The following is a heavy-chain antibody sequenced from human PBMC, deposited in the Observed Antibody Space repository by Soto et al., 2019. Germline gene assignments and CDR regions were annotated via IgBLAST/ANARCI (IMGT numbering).Heavy chain of an antibody. CDR3: ARERAGYNIAYFDY. V-gene: IGHV1-2*04. D-gene: IGHD5-12*01. CDR2: INPNSGGT. Sequence: ASVKVSCKASGYTFTGYYMHWVRQAPGQGLEWMGWINPNSGGTNYAQKFQGWVTMTRDTSISTAYMELSRLRSDDTAVYYCARERAGYNIAYFDYWGQGTLVTVSS. CDR1: GYTFTGYY. J-gene: IGHJ4*02.